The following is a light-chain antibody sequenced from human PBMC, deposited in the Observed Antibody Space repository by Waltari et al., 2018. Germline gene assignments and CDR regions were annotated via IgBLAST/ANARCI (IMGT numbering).Light chain of an antibody. CDR2: WAS. V-gene: IGKV4-1*01. CDR1: RSALYNSNNKNY. CDR3: QQYYDTPYT. Sequence: DIVMTQSPDSLTVSLCERATIHCKSRRSALYNSNNKNYLAWYQQKPGQPPKLLIYWASTRESGVPDRFSGSGSGTDFTLTISTLQAEDVAVYYCQQYYDTPYTFGQGTKLEIK. J-gene: IGKJ2*01.